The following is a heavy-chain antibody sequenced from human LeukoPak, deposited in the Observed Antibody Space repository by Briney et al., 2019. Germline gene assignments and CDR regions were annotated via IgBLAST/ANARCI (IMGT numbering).Heavy chain of an antibody. CDR1: GFTFSGYY. V-gene: IGHV1-2*02. Sequence: ASVKVYCKASGFTFSGYYMHWVRQAPGQGLEWMGWINPNSGGTNYAQKFQGRVTMTRETSISTVYMELSGLRSDDTAVYSCARGGTVVRGAVDAFFIWGQGTMVTAS. D-gene: IGHD3-10*01. CDR3: ARGGTVVRGAVDAFFI. CDR2: INPNSGGT. J-gene: IGHJ3*02.